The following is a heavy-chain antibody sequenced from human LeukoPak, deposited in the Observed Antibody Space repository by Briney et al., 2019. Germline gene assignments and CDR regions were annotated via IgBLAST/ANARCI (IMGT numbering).Heavy chain of an antibody. CDR2: IYYSGTT. CDR1: GGSASSGVYY. J-gene: IGHJ5*02. D-gene: IGHD1-26*01. CDR3: ARLTESGTYSSEKWFDP. Sequence: SETLSLTCTVSGGSASSGVYYWSWIRQPPGKGLEWIGSIYYSGTTDYNPSLKSRVTISVHTSENQFSLKLTSVTAADTAVYYCARLTESGTYSSEKWFDPWGQGTLVTVSS. V-gene: IGHV4-61*08.